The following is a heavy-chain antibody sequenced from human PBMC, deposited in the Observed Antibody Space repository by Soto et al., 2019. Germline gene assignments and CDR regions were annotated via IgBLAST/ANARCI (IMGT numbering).Heavy chain of an antibody. Sequence: ASVKVSCKVSGYTLTELSMHWVRQAPGKGLEWMGGFDPEDGETIYAQKFQGRVTMTEDTSTDTAYMELSSLRSEDTAVYYCATSSRALAAAGMAYPYYYYGMDVWGQGTTVTVSS. CDR2: FDPEDGET. V-gene: IGHV1-24*01. CDR3: ATSSRALAAAGMAYPYYYYGMDV. CDR1: GYTLTELS. D-gene: IGHD6-13*01. J-gene: IGHJ6*02.